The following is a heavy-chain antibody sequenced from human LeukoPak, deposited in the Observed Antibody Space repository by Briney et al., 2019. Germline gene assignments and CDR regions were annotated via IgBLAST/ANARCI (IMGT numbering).Heavy chain of an antibody. V-gene: IGHV3-9*01. CDR2: ISWNSGSI. Sequence: PGGSLRLSCAASGFTFDDYAMHWVRQAPGKGLEWVSGISWNSGSIGYADSVKGRFTISRDNAKNSLYLQMNSLRAEDTALYYCAKVTAAGFVDHWGQGTLVTVSS. CDR3: AKVTAAGFVDH. J-gene: IGHJ4*02. CDR1: GFTFDDYA. D-gene: IGHD6-13*01.